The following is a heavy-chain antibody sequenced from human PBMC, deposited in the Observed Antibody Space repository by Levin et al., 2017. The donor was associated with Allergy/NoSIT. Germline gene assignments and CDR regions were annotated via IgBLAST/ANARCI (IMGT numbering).Heavy chain of an antibody. CDR2: ISSTGSTI. CDR3: ARQLGNFWSGYNYFDY. D-gene: IGHD3-3*01. V-gene: IGHV3-48*03. Sequence: LSLTCAASGFTFRSCEMNWVRRAPGKGLEWVSYISSTGSTIYSADSVKGRFTISRDNAKNSLYLHMNSLRAEDTAVYYCARQLGNFWSGYNYFDYWGQGTLVTVSS. CDR1: GFTFRSCE. J-gene: IGHJ4*02.